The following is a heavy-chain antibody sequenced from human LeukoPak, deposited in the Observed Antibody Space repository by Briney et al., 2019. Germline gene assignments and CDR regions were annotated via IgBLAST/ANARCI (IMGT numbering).Heavy chain of an antibody. CDR3: ATLLRSQLVSAVDY. CDR1: GLTFSDYY. V-gene: IGHV3-11*03. Sequence: GGSLRLSCAASGLTFSDYYMSWIRQAPGKGLEWISFISSSSIYTDYADSVKGRFTISRDNANDSLYLQMNSLRAEDTAVYYCATLLRSQLVSAVDYWGQGTLVTVSS. D-gene: IGHD6-13*01. CDR2: ISSSSIYT. J-gene: IGHJ4*02.